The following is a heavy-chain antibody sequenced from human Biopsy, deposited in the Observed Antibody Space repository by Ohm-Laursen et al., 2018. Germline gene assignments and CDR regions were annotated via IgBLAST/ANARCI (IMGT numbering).Heavy chain of an antibody. CDR1: GDSISSYY. D-gene: IGHD4-23*01. J-gene: IGHJ3*02. V-gene: IGHV4-59*01. CDR3: AKGRGGNSDSLDI. CDR2: VYYTGST. Sequence: SETLSLTCTVSGDSISSYYWSWIRQPPGKGLQWIGYVYYTGSTEYNPSLQSRVTISVDTSKKHFSLRLRSVTPADTAIYYCAKGRGGNSDSLDIWGHGTMVTVSS.